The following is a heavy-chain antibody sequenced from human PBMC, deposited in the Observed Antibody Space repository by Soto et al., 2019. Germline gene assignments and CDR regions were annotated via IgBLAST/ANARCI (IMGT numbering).Heavy chain of an antibody. D-gene: IGHD6-6*01. CDR3: AFSSDPIDPPNLDY. V-gene: IGHV1-18*01. Sequence: ASVKVSCKASGYTFTSYGISWVRQAPGQGLEWMGWISAYNGNTNYAQKLQGRVTMTTDTSTSTAYMELRSLRSDDTAVYYCAFSSDPIDPPNLDYWGQGTLVTVSS. J-gene: IGHJ4*02. CDR2: ISAYNGNT. CDR1: GYTFTSYG.